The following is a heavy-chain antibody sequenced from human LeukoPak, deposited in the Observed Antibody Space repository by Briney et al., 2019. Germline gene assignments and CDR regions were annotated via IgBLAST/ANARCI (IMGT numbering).Heavy chain of an antibody. D-gene: IGHD3-10*01. CDR2: IKQDGSEK. CDR1: GFTFITYW. Sequence: TGGSLRLSFSASGFTFITYWMNWVRQGPGNGREWGANIKQDGSEKFYVDSVKGRFTISRDNAKNSLYLQMNSLRAEDTAVYYCARALGAIGGLFDYWGQGILVTVSS. J-gene: IGHJ4*02. CDR3: ARALGAIGGLFDY. V-gene: IGHV3-7*01.